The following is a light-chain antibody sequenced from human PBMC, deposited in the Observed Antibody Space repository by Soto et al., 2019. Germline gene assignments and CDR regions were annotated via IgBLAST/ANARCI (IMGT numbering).Light chain of an antibody. V-gene: IGKV3-15*01. CDR3: QQYNNWPLT. J-gene: IGKJ5*01. CDR2: GAS. Sequence: EIVLTQSPGTLSLSPGERATLSCRASQSVSSNYLAWYQQKPGQAPRLLIYGASSRATGIPVRFSGSGSGTEFTLTISSLQSEDFAVYYCQQYNNWPLTFGQGTRLEI. CDR1: QSVSSN.